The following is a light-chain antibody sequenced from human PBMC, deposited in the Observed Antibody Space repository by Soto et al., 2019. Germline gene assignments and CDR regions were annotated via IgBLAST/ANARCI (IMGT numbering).Light chain of an antibody. CDR1: SSDVGGYNY. Sequence: QSALTQPRSVSGSPGQSVTISCTGTSSDVGGYNYVSWYQQHPGKAPKLMIYDVSRPSGVPDRFSGSKSGNTASLTISGLQAEDEADYYCCSYAGSYTYVVFGGGTKLTVL. CDR3: CSYAGSYTYVV. V-gene: IGLV2-11*01. J-gene: IGLJ2*01. CDR2: DVS.